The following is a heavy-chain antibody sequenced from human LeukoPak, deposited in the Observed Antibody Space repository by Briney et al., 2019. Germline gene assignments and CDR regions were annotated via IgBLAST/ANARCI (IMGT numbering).Heavy chain of an antibody. Sequence: PGGSLRLSCAASGFTFSNYRMDWVRQAPGKGLEWVSYINGRNSTMYYADSVKGRFTISRDNAKNSLYLQMNSLRAEDTAVYYCAKAKGGGYYHRGYYFDYWGQGTLVTVSS. CDR3: AKAKGGGYYHRGYYFDY. CDR1: GFTFSNYR. V-gene: IGHV3-48*01. J-gene: IGHJ4*02. CDR2: INGRNSTM. D-gene: IGHD3-22*01.